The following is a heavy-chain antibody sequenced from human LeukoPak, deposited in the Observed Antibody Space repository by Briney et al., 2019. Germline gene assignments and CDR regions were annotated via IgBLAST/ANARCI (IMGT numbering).Heavy chain of an antibody. V-gene: IGHV4-59*08. CDR1: GGSISSYY. Sequence: SETLSLTCTVSGGSISSYYWSWIRQPPGKGLEWIGYIYYSGSTNYNLSLKSRVTISVDTSKNQFSLKLSSVTAADTAVYYCARRYYYDSSRAFDIWGQGTMVTVSS. D-gene: IGHD3-22*01. CDR3: ARRYYYDSSRAFDI. J-gene: IGHJ3*02. CDR2: IYYSGST.